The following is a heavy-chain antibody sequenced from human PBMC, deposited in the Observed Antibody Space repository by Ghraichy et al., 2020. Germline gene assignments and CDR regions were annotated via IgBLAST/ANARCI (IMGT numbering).Heavy chain of an antibody. CDR1: GGSFSGYY. CDR3: ARKERGTDRRRPFDY. V-gene: IGHV4-34*01. Sequence: SETLSLTCAVYGGSFSGYYWSWIRQPPGKGLEWIGEINHSGSTNYNPSLKSRVTISVDTSKNQFSLKLSSVTAADTAVYYCARKERGTDRRRPFDYWGQGTLVTVSS. D-gene: IGHD1-14*01. CDR2: INHSGST. J-gene: IGHJ4*02.